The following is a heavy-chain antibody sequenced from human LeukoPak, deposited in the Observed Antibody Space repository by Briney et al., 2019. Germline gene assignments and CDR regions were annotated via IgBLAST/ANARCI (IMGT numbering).Heavy chain of an antibody. CDR1: GYTFTSYY. J-gene: IGHJ4*02. CDR2: INPSGGST. D-gene: IGHD3-22*01. Sequence: ASVKVSCKASGYTFTSYYMHWVRQAPGQGLEWMGIINPSGGSTSYAQKFQGRVTMTRDTSTSTVYMELSSLRSEDTAVYYCATKRNYYDSSGYYPSCDYWGQGTLVTVSS. V-gene: IGHV1-46*01. CDR3: ATKRNYYDSSGYYPSCDY.